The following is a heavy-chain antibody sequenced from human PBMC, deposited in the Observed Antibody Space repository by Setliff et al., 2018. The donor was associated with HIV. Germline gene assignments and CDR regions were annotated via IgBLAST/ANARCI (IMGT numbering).Heavy chain of an antibody. Sequence: SETLSLTCTVSGGSFSSGGYYWTWIRQHPGEGLEWIGHIYKSGSTYYNPSLKSRVTISVDTSKNQFSLKVTSVTAADTAVYYCARACSTTVTVFGYWGQGTLVTVSS. CDR3: ARACSTTVTVFGY. CDR2: IYKSGST. CDR1: GGSFSSGGYY. V-gene: IGHV4-31*03. D-gene: IGHD4-17*01. J-gene: IGHJ4*02.